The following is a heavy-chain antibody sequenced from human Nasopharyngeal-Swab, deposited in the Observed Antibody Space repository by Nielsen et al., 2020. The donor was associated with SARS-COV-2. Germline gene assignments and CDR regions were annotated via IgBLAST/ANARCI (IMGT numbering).Heavy chain of an antibody. CDR3: ARGPPIVVVVAVHFDY. V-gene: IGHV3-33*01. Sequence: GESLKISCAASGFTFSSYGMHWVRQAPGKGLAWVAVIWYDGSNKYYADSVKGRFTISRDNSKNTLYLQMNSLRAEDTAVYYCARGPPIVVVVAVHFDYWGQGTLVTVSS. CDR1: GFTFSSYG. D-gene: IGHD2-15*01. J-gene: IGHJ4*02. CDR2: IWYDGSNK.